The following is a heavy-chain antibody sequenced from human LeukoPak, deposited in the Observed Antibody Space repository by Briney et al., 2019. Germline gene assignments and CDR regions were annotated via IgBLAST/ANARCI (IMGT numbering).Heavy chain of an antibody. CDR1: GYTFTGYY. J-gene: IGHJ5*02. Sequence: ASVKVSCKASGYTFTGYYMHWVRQAPGQGLEWMGWINPNSGGTNYAQKFQGRVTMTRDTSISTAYMELSRLRSDDTAVYYCARDPSGSSWYSWFDPWGQGTLVTVSS. D-gene: IGHD6-13*01. V-gene: IGHV1-2*02. CDR3: ARDPSGSSWYSWFDP. CDR2: INPNSGGT.